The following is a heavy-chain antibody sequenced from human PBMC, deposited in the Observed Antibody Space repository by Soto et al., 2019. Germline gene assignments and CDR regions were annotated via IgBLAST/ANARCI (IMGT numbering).Heavy chain of an antibody. CDR3: ARFALSGSNSQPIEY. CDR1: GFSFRDYG. D-gene: IGHD1-26*01. Sequence: PGGSLRLSCAASGFSFRDYGMHWVRQAPGKGLEWVAVIWNDGSDKFYGASVKGRYTISRDSSRDTLFLQMNSLRAEDTAVYYCARFALSGSNSQPIEYWGQGTLVTVSS. J-gene: IGHJ4*02. V-gene: IGHV3-33*01. CDR2: IWNDGSDK.